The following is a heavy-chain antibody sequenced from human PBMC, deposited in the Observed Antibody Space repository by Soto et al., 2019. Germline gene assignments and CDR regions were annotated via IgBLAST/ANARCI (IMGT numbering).Heavy chain of an antibody. CDR2: INPNSGDT. CDR1: GYTFTDYY. Sequence: ASVKVSCKASGYTFTDYYVHWLRQAPGPGLEWVGWINPNSGDTKYAQKFQARVTLTRDTSITTAYMELTSLDSDDTAVYYCARERITPTDTGDFYHYGLDVWGQGTTVTVSS. D-gene: IGHD6-13*01. V-gene: IGHV1-2*02. J-gene: IGHJ6*02. CDR3: ARERITPTDTGDFYHYGLDV.